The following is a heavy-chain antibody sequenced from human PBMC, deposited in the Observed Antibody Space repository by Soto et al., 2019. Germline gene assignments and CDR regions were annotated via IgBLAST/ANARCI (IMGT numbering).Heavy chain of an antibody. CDR2: IYNSGIT. J-gene: IGHJ5*02. D-gene: IGHD3-3*01. CDR1: GGSISSGDYS. CDR3: ARGVTVFGLVSRFWFDP. V-gene: IGHV4-30-4*01. Sequence: TLSLTCTVSGGSISSGDYSWSWVRQSPGKGLEWIGHIYNSGITYYNPSLKSRVVISIDTSRNQFSLRLNSLTAADRAAYFCARGVTVFGLVSRFWFDPWGQGTVVTVSS.